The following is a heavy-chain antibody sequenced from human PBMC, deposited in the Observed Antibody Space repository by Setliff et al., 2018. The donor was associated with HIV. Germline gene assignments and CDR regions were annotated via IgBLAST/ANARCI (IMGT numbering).Heavy chain of an antibody. D-gene: IGHD2-2*01. J-gene: IGHJ3*02. CDR2: IRNKPYGYST. Sequence: PGGSLRLSCAASGFTFSDHYMDWVRQAPGEGLEWVGRIRNKPYGYSTEYAASVKGRFTISRDDSENSLYLQMHSLKTEDTAVHYCTRASCTSPACPDDAFDIWGQGTMVTVSS. CDR1: GFTFSDHY. CDR3: TRASCTSPACPDDAFDI. V-gene: IGHV3-72*01.